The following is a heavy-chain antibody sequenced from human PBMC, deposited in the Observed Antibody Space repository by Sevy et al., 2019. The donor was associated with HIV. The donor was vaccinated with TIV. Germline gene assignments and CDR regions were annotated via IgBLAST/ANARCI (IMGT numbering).Heavy chain of an antibody. CDR1: GFSFSSYG. D-gene: IGHD2-21*01. J-gene: IGHJ4*02. CDR2: IQYDGSNK. Sequence: GGSLRLSCAASGFSFSSYGMHWVRQAPGKGLEWMSYIQYDGSNKDYGDSVKGRFTISRDNSKNTLYLQMNSLRVEDRAVLYCVKEGGGEGGDHWGQGTLVTVSS. V-gene: IGHV3-30*02. CDR3: VKEGGGEGGDH.